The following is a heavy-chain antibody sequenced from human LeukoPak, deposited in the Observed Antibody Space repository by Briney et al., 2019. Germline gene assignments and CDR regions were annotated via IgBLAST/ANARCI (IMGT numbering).Heavy chain of an antibody. D-gene: IGHD1-26*01. CDR3: ARGYGELLSRYYYYYMDV. CDR2: MNPNSGNT. J-gene: IGHJ6*03. Sequence: ASVKVSCKTSGYTFTSFDINWVRQATGQGLEWMGWMNPNSGNTGYAQKFQGRVTVTRDTSISTAYMELSSLRSEDTAVYYCARGYGELLSRYYYYYMDVWGKGTTVTISS. CDR1: GYTFTSFD. V-gene: IGHV1-8*01.